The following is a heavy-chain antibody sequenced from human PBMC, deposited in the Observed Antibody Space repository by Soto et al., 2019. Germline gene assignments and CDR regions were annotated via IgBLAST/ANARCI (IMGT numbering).Heavy chain of an antibody. CDR1: GGTLSSYT. Sequence: VASVKVSCKASGGTLSSYTISWVRQAPGQGLEWMGGITPMFATTNYAQKFQGRVTITVTADESTRTAYMELSSLRSEDTAVYYCARGAARGAAFYWGQGTLVTVSS. CDR2: ITPMFATT. V-gene: IGHV1-69*13. J-gene: IGHJ4*01. D-gene: IGHD3-10*01. CDR3: ARGAARGAAFY.